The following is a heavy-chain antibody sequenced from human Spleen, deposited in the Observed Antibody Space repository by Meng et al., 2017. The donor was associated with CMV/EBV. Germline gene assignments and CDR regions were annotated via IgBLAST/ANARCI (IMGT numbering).Heavy chain of an antibody. Sequence: YATSWVRQAPGKGLEWVSVIYSGGSSTYYADSVKGRFTISRDNSKNTLYLQMNSLRAEDTAVYYCAKVSGDYYDSSGYYYEYYFDYWGQGTLVTVSS. V-gene: IGHV3-23*03. D-gene: IGHD3-22*01. CDR3: AKVSGDYYDSSGYYYEYYFDY. CDR2: IYSGGSST. J-gene: IGHJ4*02. CDR1: YA.